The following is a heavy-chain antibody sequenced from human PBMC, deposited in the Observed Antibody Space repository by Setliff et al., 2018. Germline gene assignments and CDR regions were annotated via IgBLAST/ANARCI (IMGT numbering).Heavy chain of an antibody. CDR2: IRSKAYGGTT. V-gene: IGHV3-49*02. D-gene: IGHD5-12*01. CDR3: TRDGATGPGYYYYMDV. Sequence: SWVRQAPGKGLEWVGLIRSKAYGGTTEYAASVKGRFTISRDDSKSIAYLQMNSLKTEDTAVYYCTRDGATGPGYYYYMDVWGKGTTVTVSS. J-gene: IGHJ6*03.